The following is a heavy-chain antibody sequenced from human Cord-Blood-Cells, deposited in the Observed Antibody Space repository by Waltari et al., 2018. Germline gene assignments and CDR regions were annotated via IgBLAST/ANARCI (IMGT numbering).Heavy chain of an antibody. CDR2: IKSKTDGGTT. D-gene: IGHD4-17*01. J-gene: IGHJ1*01. Sequence: EVQLVASGGGLVKPGGSLRLACAASGFTFSNAWMSWVRQARGTGLEWVGRIKSKTDGGTTDYAAPVKGRFTISRDDSKNTLYLQMNSLKTEDTAVYYCTTDPLMTTVTTRYFQHWGQGTLVTVSS. CDR1: GFTFSNAW. CDR3: TTDPLMTTVTTRYFQH. V-gene: IGHV3-15*01.